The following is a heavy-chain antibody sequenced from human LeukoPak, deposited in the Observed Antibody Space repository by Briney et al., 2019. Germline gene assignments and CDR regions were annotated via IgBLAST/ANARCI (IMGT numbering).Heavy chain of an antibody. Sequence: GGSLRLSCAGSGFTFSSYAMTWVRQAPGRGLGWVSVISGSGDTTYYADSVKGRFTISRDNSKNTLYLQMNSLKAEDTAVYYCAKSRPYYYGSGSYSGLYGMDVWGQGTTVTVFS. D-gene: IGHD3-10*01. J-gene: IGHJ6*02. CDR2: ISGSGDTT. CDR1: GFTFSSYA. V-gene: IGHV3-23*01. CDR3: AKSRPYYYGSGSYSGLYGMDV.